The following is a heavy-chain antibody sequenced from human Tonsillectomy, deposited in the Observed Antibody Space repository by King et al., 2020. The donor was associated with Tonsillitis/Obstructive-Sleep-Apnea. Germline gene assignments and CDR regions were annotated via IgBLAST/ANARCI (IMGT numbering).Heavy chain of an antibody. Sequence: QLVQSGGGVVQPGRSLRLSCTASGFTFSSYGMHWVRRAPGKGLEWVAIFWYDGSNKYYADSVKGRFIFSRENSRNTLYLQMNSLRAEDTAVYYCARDGDYGDYGPWYFDLWGRGSLVTVSA. J-gene: IGHJ2*01. V-gene: IGHV3-33*01. D-gene: IGHD4-17*01. CDR2: FWYDGSNK. CDR3: ARDGDYGDYGPWYFDL. CDR1: GFTFSSYG.